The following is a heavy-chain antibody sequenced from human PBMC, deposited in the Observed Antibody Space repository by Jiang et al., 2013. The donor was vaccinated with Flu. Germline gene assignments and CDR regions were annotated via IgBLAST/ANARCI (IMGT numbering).Heavy chain of an antibody. Sequence: LLKPSETLSLTCTVSSVSISGSSFYWGWIRQSPGRGLEWIGTISYSGSTYYNASLKSRATISIDTSRNQFSLRLTSVTAVDTAVYYCARFRMTIFGVVNRAFDI. V-gene: IGHV4-39*01. CDR3: ARFRMTIFGVVNRAFDI. CDR1: SVSISGSSFY. D-gene: IGHD3-3*01. CDR2: ISYSGST. J-gene: IGHJ3*02.